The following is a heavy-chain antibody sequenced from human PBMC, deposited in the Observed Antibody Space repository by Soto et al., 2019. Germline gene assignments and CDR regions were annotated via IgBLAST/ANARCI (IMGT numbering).Heavy chain of an antibody. J-gene: IGHJ4*02. CDR2: LESTESGGAT. CDR1: GIMVIDTW. CDR3: VAESNVTNHYFEK. Sequence: WESXRLSCSSSGIMVIDTWMNLFRQAPGKGLEWVGRLESTESGGATDFASTVKGRFTISRDDSKNTLYLHMTRLEPEDTAMYYCVAESNVTNHYFEKWGQGALV. D-gene: IGHD4-17*01. V-gene: IGHV3-15*04.